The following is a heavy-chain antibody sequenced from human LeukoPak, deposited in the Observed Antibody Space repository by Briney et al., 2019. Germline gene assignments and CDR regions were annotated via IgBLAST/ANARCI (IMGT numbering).Heavy chain of an antibody. CDR2: INSDGFST. J-gene: IGHJ4*02. CDR3: AKAALRYQLLSSLDY. Sequence: GGSLRLSCAASGFTFSSFWIRWVRQVPGKGLVWVSRINSDGFSTSYADSVKGRFTISRDNAKNTLYLQMNSLRAEDTAIYYCAKAALRYQLLSSLDYWGQGTLVTVSS. D-gene: IGHD2-2*01. V-gene: IGHV3-74*01. CDR1: GFTFSSFW.